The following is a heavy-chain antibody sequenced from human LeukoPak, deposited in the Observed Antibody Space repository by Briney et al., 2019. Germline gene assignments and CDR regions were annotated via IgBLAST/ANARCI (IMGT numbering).Heavy chain of an antibody. D-gene: IGHD2-2*01. CDR1: GGTFSSYA. CDR3: ARDLVLSCSSTSCSVAPSAY. CDR2: IILILGIT. V-gene: IGHV1-69*04. J-gene: IGHJ4*02. Sequence: SVKVSCKASGGTFSSYAISWVRQAPGQGLEWMGGIILILGITTYAQKFQGRVRITADKSTSTAYMELSSLRSDDTAVYYCARDLVLSCSSTSCSVAPSAYWGQGTLVTVSS.